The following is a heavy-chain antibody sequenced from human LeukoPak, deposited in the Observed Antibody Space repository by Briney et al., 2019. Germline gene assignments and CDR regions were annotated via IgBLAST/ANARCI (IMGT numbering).Heavy chain of an antibody. D-gene: IGHD2-2*01. Sequence: GGSLRLSCAVSGFTFSSYSMNWVRQAPGKGLEWVSSISSSSSYIYYADSVKGRFTISRDNAKNSLYLQMNSLRAEDTAVYYCASGCSSTSCYAYWGQGTLVTVSS. CDR3: ASGCSSTSCYAY. CDR2: ISSSSSYI. CDR1: GFTFSSYS. V-gene: IGHV3-21*01. J-gene: IGHJ4*02.